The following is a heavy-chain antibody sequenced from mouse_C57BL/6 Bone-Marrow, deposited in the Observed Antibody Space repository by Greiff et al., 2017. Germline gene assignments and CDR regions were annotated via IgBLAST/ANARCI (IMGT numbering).Heavy chain of an antibody. V-gene: IGHV5-16*01. CDR1: GFTFSDYY. CDR2: INYDGSST. J-gene: IGHJ2*01. CDR3: SRDRYSAGYAYIDY. Sequence: DVMLVESEGGLVQPGSSMKLSCTASGFTFSDYYMDWVRQVPEKGLEWVANINYDGSSTNYLDSLKSSFIISRDNAKNILYLQMSSLKSEDTATYYCSRDRYSAGYAYIDYWGQGTTLTVSS. D-gene: IGHD3-2*02.